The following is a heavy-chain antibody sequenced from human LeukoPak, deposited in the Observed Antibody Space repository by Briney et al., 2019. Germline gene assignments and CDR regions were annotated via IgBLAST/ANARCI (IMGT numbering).Heavy chain of an antibody. J-gene: IGHJ3*02. V-gene: IGHV3-9*01. CDR2: ISWNSGNI. Sequence: GGSLRLSCAVSVFTFDDYAMHWVQQDPGNGLECVSGISWNSGNIGYADSVKGRFTISRGNAKNSLYLQMNSLRADDTALYYCAKASTPVVAATDDAFDIWGQGTMVTVSS. D-gene: IGHD2-15*01. CDR3: AKASTPVVAATDDAFDI. CDR1: VFTFDDYA.